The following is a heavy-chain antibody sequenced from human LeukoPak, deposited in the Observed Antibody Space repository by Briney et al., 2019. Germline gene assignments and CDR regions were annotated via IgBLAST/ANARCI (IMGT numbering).Heavy chain of an antibody. CDR2: MSAYNGKK. D-gene: IGHD4-17*01. CDR3: ASGKEDYGHYPFDY. J-gene: IGHJ4*02. CDR1: GYTFTSYG. Sequence: GASVKVSCKASGYTFTSYGIRWVGQAPGQGGEWRGWMSAYNGKKNYEQKLQGRVTLTTDTPTSTASMELRRLRSDDTAVYYCASGKEDYGHYPFDYWGQGTLVTVSS. V-gene: IGHV1-18*04.